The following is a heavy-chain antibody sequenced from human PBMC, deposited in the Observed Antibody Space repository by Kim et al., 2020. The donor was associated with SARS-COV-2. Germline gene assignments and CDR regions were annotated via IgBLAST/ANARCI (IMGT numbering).Heavy chain of an antibody. V-gene: IGHV6-1*01. J-gene: IGHJ4*02. CDR2: TYYTSKLYN. Sequence: SQTLSLTCAVSGDSVSRYIWTWIGQSPSRGLEWLGRTYYTSKLYNDYAPSLKSRITIKPDTSKNQVSLQLNSVTPEDTAVYFCARGKFFEYWGQGTLVTVSS. CDR1: GDSVSRYI. CDR3: ARGKFFEY.